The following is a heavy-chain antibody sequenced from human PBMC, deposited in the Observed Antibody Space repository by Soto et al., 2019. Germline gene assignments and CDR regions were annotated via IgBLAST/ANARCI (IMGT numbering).Heavy chain of an antibody. CDR1: GGTFSSYT. CDR2: IIPILGIA. J-gene: IGHJ3*02. Sequence: QVQLVQSGAEVKKPGSSVKVSCKASGGTFSSYTISWVRQAPGQGLEWMGRIIPILGIANYAQKFQGRVTITADKSTSTAYMELSSLRSEDTAVYYCAGPLTTTVTREDAFDIWGQGTMVTVSS. V-gene: IGHV1-69*02. CDR3: AGPLTTTVTREDAFDI. D-gene: IGHD4-17*01.